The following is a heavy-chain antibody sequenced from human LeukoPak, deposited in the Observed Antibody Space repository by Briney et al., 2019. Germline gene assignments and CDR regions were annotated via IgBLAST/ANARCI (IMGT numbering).Heavy chain of an antibody. Sequence: PSETLSLTCTVSGGSIGSYYWSWIRQPPGKGLEWIGYIYYSGSTNYNPSLKSRVTISVDTSKNQFSLKLSSVTAADTAVYYCARALMVRGAKTYYFDYWGQGTLVTVSS. CDR1: GGSIGSYY. CDR2: IYYSGST. CDR3: ARALMVRGAKTYYFDY. J-gene: IGHJ4*02. V-gene: IGHV4-59*01. D-gene: IGHD3-10*01.